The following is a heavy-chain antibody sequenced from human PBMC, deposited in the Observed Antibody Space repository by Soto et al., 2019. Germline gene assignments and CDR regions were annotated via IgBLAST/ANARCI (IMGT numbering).Heavy chain of an antibody. J-gene: IGHJ4*02. D-gene: IGHD3-22*01. CDR3: AKDLLGDRRGYHYGGDY. CDR2: ISYDGSNK. Sequence: GGSLRLSCAASGFTFNNYGMHWVRQAPGKGLEWVSIISYDGSNKYYADSVMGRFTISRDNSKNTLYLQMNSLRDEDTAVYYCAKDLLGDRRGYHYGGDYWGQGTLVTVSS. CDR1: GFTFNNYG. V-gene: IGHV3-30*18.